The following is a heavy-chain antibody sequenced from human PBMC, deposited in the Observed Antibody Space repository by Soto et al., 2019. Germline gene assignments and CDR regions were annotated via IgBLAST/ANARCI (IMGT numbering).Heavy chain of an antibody. CDR2: IYYSGST. CDR1: GGSISSYY. J-gene: IGHJ6*02. Sequence: PSETLSLTCTVSGGSISSYYWSWIRQPPGKGLEWIGYIYYSGSTNYNPSLKSRVTMSVDTSKNQFSLKLSSVTAADTAVYYCARDKGMTTYYYYGMDVWGQGTTVTVSS. V-gene: IGHV4-59*01. CDR3: ARDKGMTTYYYYGMDV. D-gene: IGHD3-10*01.